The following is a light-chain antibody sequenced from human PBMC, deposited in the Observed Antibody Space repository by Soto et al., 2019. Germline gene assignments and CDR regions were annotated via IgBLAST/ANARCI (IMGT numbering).Light chain of an antibody. J-gene: IGKJ3*01. CDR1: QSVSSNY. Sequence: EIVLTQSPGTLSLSPGESATLSCRASQSVSSNYLAWYQQKPGQAPRLLIYGASSRATGIPDRFRGSGSGTDFTLTISRLEPEDFAVYYCQQYGSSPRITFGPGTKVDIK. CDR3: QQYGSSPRIT. V-gene: IGKV3-20*01. CDR2: GAS.